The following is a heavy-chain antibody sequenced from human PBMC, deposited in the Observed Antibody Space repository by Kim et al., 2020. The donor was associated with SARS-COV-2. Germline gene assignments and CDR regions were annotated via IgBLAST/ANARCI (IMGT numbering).Heavy chain of an antibody. V-gene: IGHV4-61*01. J-gene: IGHJ4*02. D-gene: IGHD3-22*01. CDR2: SYYSGTT. Sequence: SETLSLTCTVSGASVSSGSYYWTWIRQPPGKGLEWIWYSYYSGTTNYNPSLKSRLTISVDTSKNQFSLRLSSVTAADTAVYYCARGALYYYDTRGTFWDYWGQGTLVTVSS. CDR1: GASVSSGSYY. CDR3: ARGALYYYDTRGTFWDY.